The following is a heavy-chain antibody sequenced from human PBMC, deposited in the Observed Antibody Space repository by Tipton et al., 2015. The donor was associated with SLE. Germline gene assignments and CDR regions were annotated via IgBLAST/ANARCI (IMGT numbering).Heavy chain of an antibody. J-gene: IGHJ4*02. CDR1: GGSISSSSYY. Sequence: LSLTCTVSGGSISSSSYYWGWIRQPPGKGLEWIGSIYYSGSTNYNPSLKSRVTISVDTSKNQFSLKLSSVTAADTAVYYCARDGAYSSGAGDYWGQGTLVTVSS. D-gene: IGHD6-19*01. V-gene: IGHV4-39*07. CDR2: IYYSGST. CDR3: ARDGAYSSGAGDY.